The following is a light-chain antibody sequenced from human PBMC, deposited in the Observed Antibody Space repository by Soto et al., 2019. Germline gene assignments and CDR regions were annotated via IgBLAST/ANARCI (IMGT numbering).Light chain of an antibody. Sequence: SVLTQPASVSGSPGQSITISCTGSSSDVGGYNCVSWYQQHPGKAPKLMIYDVSNRPSGVSDRFSGSKSGNTASLTISGLQPEDEADYYCSSFTSSTTLVFGGGTKLTVL. J-gene: IGLJ2*01. V-gene: IGLV2-14*03. CDR1: SSDVGGYNC. CDR3: SSFTSSTTLV. CDR2: DVS.